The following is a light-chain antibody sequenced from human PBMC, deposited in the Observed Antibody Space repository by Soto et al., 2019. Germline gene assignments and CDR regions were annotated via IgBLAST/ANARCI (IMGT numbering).Light chain of an antibody. CDR3: AAWDDSLSGRVV. CDR1: SSNIGSNY. V-gene: IGLV1-47*01. CDR2: RNN. Sequence: QSVLTQPPSSSGTPGQRVTISCSGSSSNIGSNYVYGYQQLPGTAPKLLIYRNNQRPSGVPDRFSGSKSGTSASLAISGLRSEDEVDYYCAAWDDSLSGRVVFGGGTKLTVL. J-gene: IGLJ2*01.